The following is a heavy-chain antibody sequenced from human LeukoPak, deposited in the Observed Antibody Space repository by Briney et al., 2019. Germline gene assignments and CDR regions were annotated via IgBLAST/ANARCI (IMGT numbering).Heavy chain of an antibody. J-gene: IGHJ5*02. V-gene: IGHV1-2*02. CDR1: GYTFTGYY. CDR3: ARDHLLFRQPPNWFDP. D-gene: IGHD1-14*01. CDR2: INPDSGGT. Sequence: ASVKVSCKASGYTFTGYYMHWVRQAPGQGLEWMGWINPDSGGTNYAQKFQGRVTMTRDTSISTAYMELSRLRSDDTAVYYCARDHLLFRQPPNWFDPWGQGTLVTVSS.